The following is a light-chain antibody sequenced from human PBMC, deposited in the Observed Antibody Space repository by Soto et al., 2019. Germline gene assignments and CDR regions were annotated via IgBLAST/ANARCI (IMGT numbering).Light chain of an antibody. CDR2: EVF. V-gene: IGKV2-29*03. CDR3: MQGGT. J-gene: IGKJ2*01. Sequence: DIVKTQSPLFLSVTPGEPASISCKSSQSLLYSTGKTYLHWYLQRPGQSPQLLIYEVFNRFSGVPDRISGSGSGTDFTLTISRVEAEDAGVYYCMQGGTSGQGTKLEIK. CDR1: QSLLYSTGKTY.